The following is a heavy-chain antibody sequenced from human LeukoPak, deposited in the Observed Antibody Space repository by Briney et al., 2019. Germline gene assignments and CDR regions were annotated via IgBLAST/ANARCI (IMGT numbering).Heavy chain of an antibody. V-gene: IGHV3-7*01. CDR1: GFTFSSYW. J-gene: IGHJ4*02. Sequence: PGGSLRLSCAASGFTFSSYWMSWVRQAPGKGLEWVANIKQDGGEKFYMDSVTGRLTISRDNAKNSLYLQMNSLRAEDTAVYYCAREDHSNYNYWGQGTLVTVSS. CDR2: IKQDGGEK. D-gene: IGHD4-11*01. CDR3: AREDHSNYNY.